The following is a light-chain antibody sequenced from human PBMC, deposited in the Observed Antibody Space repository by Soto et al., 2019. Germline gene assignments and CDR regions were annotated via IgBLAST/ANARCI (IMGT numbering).Light chain of an antibody. Sequence: QSVLTQPPSASGTPGQRVTISCSGSGSSIGNNTVNWYRQLPGTAPKLLLYGNNQRPSGVPDRFSGSKSGTSASLAISGLQSEDEAEYYCAAWDGSLNNVLFGGGTKLTVL. J-gene: IGLJ2*01. CDR1: GSSIGNNT. V-gene: IGLV1-44*01. CDR2: GNN. CDR3: AAWDGSLNNVL.